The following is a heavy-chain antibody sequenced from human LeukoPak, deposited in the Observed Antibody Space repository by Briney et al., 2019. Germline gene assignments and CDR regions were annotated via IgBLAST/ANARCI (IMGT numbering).Heavy chain of an antibody. CDR2: ISYDGSNK. D-gene: IGHD6-19*01. CDR3: AKEIVGGWYYFDY. J-gene: IGHJ4*02. CDR1: GFTFSSYG. V-gene: IGHV3-30*18. Sequence: GRSLRLSCAASGFTFSSYGMHWVRQAPGKGLEWVAVISYDGSNKYYADSVKGRFTISRDNSKNTLYLQMNSLRAEDTAVYYCAKEIVGGWYYFDYWGQGTLVTVSS.